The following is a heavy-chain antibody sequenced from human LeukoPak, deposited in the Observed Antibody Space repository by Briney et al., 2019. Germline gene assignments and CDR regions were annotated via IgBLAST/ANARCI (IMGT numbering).Heavy chain of an antibody. V-gene: IGHV4-34*01. CDR1: GGSFSGYY. Sequence: SETLSLTCAVYGGSFSGYYWNWIRQPPGKGLEWIGEINHSGSTNYNPSLKSRVTISVDTSKNQFSLKLSSVTAADTAVYYCARDREAARLEYFQHWGQGTLVTVSS. D-gene: IGHD6-6*01. CDR3: ARDREAARLEYFQH. CDR2: INHSGST. J-gene: IGHJ1*01.